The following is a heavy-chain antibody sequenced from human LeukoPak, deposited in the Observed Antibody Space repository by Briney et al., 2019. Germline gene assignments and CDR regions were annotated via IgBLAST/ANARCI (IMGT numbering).Heavy chain of an antibody. CDR2: IHYSGST. Sequence: SETLSLTCTVSGGSISSYYWSWIRQPPGKGLEWIGYIHYSGSTNYNPSLKSRVTISVDTSKNQFSLKLSSVTAADTAVYYCARGGRRAYYYDSSGSDAFDIWGQGTMVTVSS. J-gene: IGHJ3*02. V-gene: IGHV4-59*01. CDR3: ARGGRRAYYYDSSGSDAFDI. CDR1: GGSISSYY. D-gene: IGHD3-22*01.